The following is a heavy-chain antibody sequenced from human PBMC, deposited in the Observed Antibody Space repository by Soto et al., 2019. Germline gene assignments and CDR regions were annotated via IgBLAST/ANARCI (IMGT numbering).Heavy chain of an antibody. V-gene: IGHV3-23*01. Sequence: GGSLRLSCAASGFTFSSYAMSWVRQAPGKGLEWVSAISGSGGSTYYADSVKGRFTISKGNSKNTLYLKMNTLRAEDTAVYYCAKVHCSGSYPPRYYYYYMDVWGKGTTVTVSS. J-gene: IGHJ6*03. CDR3: AKVHCSGSYPPRYYYYYMDV. CDR2: ISGSGGST. D-gene: IGHD3-10*02. CDR1: GFTFSSYA.